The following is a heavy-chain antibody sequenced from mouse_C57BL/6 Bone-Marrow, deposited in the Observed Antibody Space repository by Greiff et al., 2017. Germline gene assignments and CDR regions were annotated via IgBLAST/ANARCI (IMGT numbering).Heavy chain of an antibody. V-gene: IGHV1S132*01. D-gene: IGHD4-1*01. CDR2: IYPGTGST. Sequence: VQGVESGAELVRPGASVKLSCKTSGYIFTSYWIHWVKQRSGQGLEWIARIYPGTGSTYYNEKFKDKATLTADKSSSTAYMQLSSLKSEDAAVYFCARSETGTGGMDYWGQGTSVTGSS. CDR1: GYIFTSYW. CDR3: ARSETGTGGMDY. J-gene: IGHJ4*01.